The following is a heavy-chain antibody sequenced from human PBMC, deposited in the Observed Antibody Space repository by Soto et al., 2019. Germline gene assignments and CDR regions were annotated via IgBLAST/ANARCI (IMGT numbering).Heavy chain of an antibody. CDR3: ARQRTSVVTQAYFDV. CDR1: GVSISNDVYY. D-gene: IGHD2-21*02. Sequence: SETLSLTCTVSGVSISNDVYYWTWIRQYPGKGLEWVGYIYYTGSTYYNPSLTSRVMMSVDTSKNQFSLKLSSVTAADTAVYYCARQRTSVVTQAYFDVWGPGSLVTVSS. CDR2: IYYTGST. V-gene: IGHV4-31*03. J-gene: IGHJ4*02.